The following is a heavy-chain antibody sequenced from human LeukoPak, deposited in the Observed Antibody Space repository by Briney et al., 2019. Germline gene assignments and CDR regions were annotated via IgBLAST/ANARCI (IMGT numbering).Heavy chain of an antibody. V-gene: IGHV3-30*18. CDR3: AKGAQTYYSDSSGYYSYYFDY. Sequence: PGRSLRLSCAASGFTFSSYGMHWVRQAPGKGLEWVAVISYDGSNKYYADSVKGRFTISRDNSKNTLYLQMNSLRAEDTAVYYCAKGAQTYYSDSSGYYSYYFDYWGQGTLATVSS. CDR2: ISYDGSNK. CDR1: GFTFSSYG. D-gene: IGHD3-22*01. J-gene: IGHJ4*02.